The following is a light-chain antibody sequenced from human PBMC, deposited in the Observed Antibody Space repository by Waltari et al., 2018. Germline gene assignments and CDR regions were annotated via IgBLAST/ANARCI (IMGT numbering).Light chain of an antibody. CDR2: GAS. Sequence: IVLTQSPGTLSLSPGVRATLSCRASQYVSSSYLAWYQQKPGQAPRLLIYGASSRATGIPDRFSGSGSGTDFTLTISRLEPEDFAVFYCQQYGSSPRTFGQGTKVEIK. CDR3: QQYGSSPRT. CDR1: QYVSSSY. J-gene: IGKJ1*01. V-gene: IGKV3-20*01.